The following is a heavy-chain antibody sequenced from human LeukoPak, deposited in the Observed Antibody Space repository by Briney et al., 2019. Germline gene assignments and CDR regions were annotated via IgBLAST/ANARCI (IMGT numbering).Heavy chain of an antibody. D-gene: IGHD5-12*01. CDR3: AREDIVATITFFDY. Sequence: SVKVSCKASGGTFSSYAISWVRQAPGQGLEWMGRIIPILGIANYAQKFQGRVTIAADKSTSTAYMELSSLRSEDTAVYYCAREDIVATITFFDYWGQGTLVTVSS. J-gene: IGHJ4*02. V-gene: IGHV1-69*04. CDR1: GGTFSSYA. CDR2: IIPILGIA.